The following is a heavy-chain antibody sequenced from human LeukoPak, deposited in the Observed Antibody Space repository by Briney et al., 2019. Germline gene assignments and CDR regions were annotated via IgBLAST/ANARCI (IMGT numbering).Heavy chain of an antibody. J-gene: IGHJ4*02. V-gene: IGHV3-48*01. D-gene: IGHD3-16*02. CDR3: ARDEGNYDYVWGSYRLNYFDY. CDR1: GFTFSNYE. CDR2: ISSSSSTI. Sequence: GGSLRLSCAASGFTFSNYEMNWVRQAPGKGLEWVSYISSSSSTIYYADSVKGRFTISRDNAKNSLYLQMNSLRAEDTAVYYCARDEGNYDYVWGSYRLNYFDYWGQGTLVTVSS.